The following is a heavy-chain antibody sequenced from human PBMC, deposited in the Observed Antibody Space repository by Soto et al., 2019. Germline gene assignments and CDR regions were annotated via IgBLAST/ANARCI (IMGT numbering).Heavy chain of an antibody. Sequence: PGGSLRLSCAASGFTFSSYAMHWVRQAPGKGLEWVAVISYDGSNKYYADSVKGRFTISRDNSKNTLYLQMNSLRAEDTAVYYCASPIHRDGDYVQDAFDIWGQGTMVTVSS. D-gene: IGHD4-17*01. CDR2: ISYDGSNK. J-gene: IGHJ3*02. CDR3: ASPIHRDGDYVQDAFDI. V-gene: IGHV3-30-3*01. CDR1: GFTFSSYA.